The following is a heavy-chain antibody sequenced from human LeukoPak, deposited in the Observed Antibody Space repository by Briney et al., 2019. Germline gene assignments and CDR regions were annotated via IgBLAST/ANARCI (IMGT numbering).Heavy chain of an antibody. Sequence: PSETLSLTRIVSGGSIRSSSYYWGWIRRPPGKGREWIGGIYYCGSTSYNTSLQSRITISVDTTKNQYFPQQITVPAADTAVFYCAIYKRCDSSGYYCDAFDIWGQGTMVTVSS. CDR1: GGSIRSSSYY. CDR2: IYYCGST. CDR3: AIYKRCDSSGYYCDAFDI. D-gene: IGHD3-22*01. J-gene: IGHJ3*02. V-gene: IGHV4-39*01.